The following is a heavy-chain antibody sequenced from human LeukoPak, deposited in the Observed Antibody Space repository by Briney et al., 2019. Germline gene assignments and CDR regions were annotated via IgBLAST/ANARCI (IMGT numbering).Heavy chain of an antibody. CDR3: ARSLGIVVVVAATGLDY. CDR2: ISSSSSCI. D-gene: IGHD2-15*01. V-gene: IGHV3-21*01. J-gene: IGHJ4*02. Sequence: GGSLRLSCAASGFTFSSYSMNWVRQAPGKGLEWVSSISSSSSCIYYADSVKGRFTISRDNAKNSLYLQMNSLRAEDTAVYYCARSLGIVVVVAATGLDYWGQGTLVTVSS. CDR1: GFTFSSYS.